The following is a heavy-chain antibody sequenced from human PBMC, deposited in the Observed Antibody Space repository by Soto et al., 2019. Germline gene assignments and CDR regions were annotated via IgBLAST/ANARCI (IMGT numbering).Heavy chain of an antibody. V-gene: IGHV3-23*01. CDR3: AKDGGGVEQLDDSSSWFDY. J-gene: IGHJ4*02. CDR2: ISGSGGST. D-gene: IGHD6-13*01. CDR1: GFTFSSYA. Sequence: GGSLRLSCAASGFTFSSYAMSWVRQAPGKGLEWVSAISGSGGSTYYADSVKGRFTISRDNSKNTLYLQMNSLRAEDPAVYYWAKDGGGVEQLDDSSSWFDYWGQGTLVTVSS.